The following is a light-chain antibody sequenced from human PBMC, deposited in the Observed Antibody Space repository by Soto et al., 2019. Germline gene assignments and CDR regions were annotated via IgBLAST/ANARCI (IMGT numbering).Light chain of an antibody. CDR1: QSVSSS. V-gene: IGKV3-11*01. J-gene: IGKJ2*01. Sequence: EIVLTQSPATLSLSPGERATLSCRASQSVSSSLAWYQQKTGQAPRLLIYDASNRAPGIPARFSGSGSGTDFTLTISSLEPEDFAVYYCQQRSNWPPMYTFGQGTKLEI. CDR2: DAS. CDR3: QQRSNWPPMYT.